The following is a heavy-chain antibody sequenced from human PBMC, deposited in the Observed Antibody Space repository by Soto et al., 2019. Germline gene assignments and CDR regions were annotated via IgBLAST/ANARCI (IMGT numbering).Heavy chain of an antibody. D-gene: IGHD3-3*02. CDR3: AKDSFSHNGIYDPFDI. J-gene: IGHJ3*02. V-gene: IGHV3-48*02. CDR1: TFTFSNYA. CDR2: IISDGDSI. Sequence: GGSLRLSCAASTFTFSNYAMNWVRQAPGRGLEWISYIISDGDSIFYADSVRGRLTISRDNAYNSLYLQMNSLRDEDTAVYYCAKDSFSHNGIYDPFDIWGQGTMVTVSS.